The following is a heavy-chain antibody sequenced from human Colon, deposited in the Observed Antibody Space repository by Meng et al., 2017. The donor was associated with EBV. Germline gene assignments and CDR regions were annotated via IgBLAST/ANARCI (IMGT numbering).Heavy chain of an antibody. D-gene: IGHD6-19*01. CDR3: ARVSSGWDYFHY. CDR2: IYYSGST. J-gene: IGHJ4*02. Sequence: HVQLQESGPGLVKPSPTLALPRTGSGGSVSSGGYYWTWIRQHPGKGLGWFGHIYYSGSTFYNPSLKRRVIISIDTSKNQFSLNLRSVTAADTAVYYCARVSSGWDYFHYWGQGTLVTVSS. CDR1: GGSVSSGGYY. V-gene: IGHV4-31*03.